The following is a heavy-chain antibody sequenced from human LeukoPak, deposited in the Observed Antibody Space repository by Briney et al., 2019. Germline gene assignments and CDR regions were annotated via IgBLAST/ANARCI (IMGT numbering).Heavy chain of an antibody. V-gene: IGHV1-18*01. CDR1: GYTFTSYG. D-gene: IGHD6-13*01. Sequence: WASVKVSCKASGYTFTSYGISWVRQAPGQGLEWMGWISAYNGNTNYAQKLQGRVTMTTDTSTSTAYMELRSLRSDDTAVYYCARERDSSSWYEYYYYYYMDVWGKGTTVTVSS. CDR2: ISAYNGNT. CDR3: ARERDSSSWYEYYYYYYMDV. J-gene: IGHJ6*03.